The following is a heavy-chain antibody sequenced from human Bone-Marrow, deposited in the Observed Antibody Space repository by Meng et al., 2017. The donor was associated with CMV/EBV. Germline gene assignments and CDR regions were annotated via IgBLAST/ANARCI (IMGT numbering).Heavy chain of an antibody. CDR2: IRYDGSNK. J-gene: IGHJ3*02. CDR1: GFTFSSYG. D-gene: IGHD2-21*01. CDR3: AKEGGAYGGGSCCFRDFDI. Sequence: GESLKISCAASGFTFSSYGMHWVRQAPGKGLEWVAFIRYDGSNKYYADSVKGRFTISRDNSKNTLYLQMNSLRAEDTAVYYGAKEGGAYGGGSCCFRDFDIWGQGSMVTVSS. V-gene: IGHV3-30*02.